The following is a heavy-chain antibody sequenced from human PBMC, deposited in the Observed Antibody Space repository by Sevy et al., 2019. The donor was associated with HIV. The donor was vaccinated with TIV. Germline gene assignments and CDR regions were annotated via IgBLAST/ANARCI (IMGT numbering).Heavy chain of an antibody. CDR2: SGST. CDR1: GVSVSPYY. V-gene: IGHV4-59*02. D-gene: IGHD1-1*01. J-gene: IGHJ4*02. Sequence: SETLSLTCTVSGVSVSPYYWAWIRQPPGKGLECVAFSGSTNYNPSLKSRATTSVDTSKNQFSLKLSSMTAADTAIYYSARGGPNQQQLDCFEHWGQGTLVTLSS. CDR3: ARGGPNQQQLDCFEH.